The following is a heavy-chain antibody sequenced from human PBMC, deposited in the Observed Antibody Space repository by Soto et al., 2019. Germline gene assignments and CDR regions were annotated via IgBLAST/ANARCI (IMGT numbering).Heavy chain of an antibody. CDR2: VYYTGTT. Sequence: SETLSLTCTVSGGYIESYYWTWIRQPPGKGLEWIGYVYYTGTTTYSPSLKSRVTISVDTSMNQISLKLSSVTAADTAFYYCARLGGYYQSLDTWGQGTLVTVSS. V-gene: IGHV4-59*08. D-gene: IGHD3-22*01. CDR1: GGYIESYY. J-gene: IGHJ5*02. CDR3: ARLGGYYQSLDT.